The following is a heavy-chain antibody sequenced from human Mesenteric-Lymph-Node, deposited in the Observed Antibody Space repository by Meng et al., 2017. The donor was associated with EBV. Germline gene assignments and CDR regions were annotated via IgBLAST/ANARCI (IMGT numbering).Heavy chain of an antibody. D-gene: IGHD5-12*01. CDR1: GYTFSAYG. V-gene: IGHV1-18*01. CDR2: ISPFNGNT. CDR3: ARDVLGSGDY. Sequence: QVQLVKVGAEVKKPGASVKITCKASGYTFSAYGISWVRQAPGQGLEWMGWISPFNGNTNYAQNLQDRVTMTTDTSTTTAYMELRNLRSDDTAVYYCARDVLGSGDYWGQGTLVTVSS. J-gene: IGHJ4*02.